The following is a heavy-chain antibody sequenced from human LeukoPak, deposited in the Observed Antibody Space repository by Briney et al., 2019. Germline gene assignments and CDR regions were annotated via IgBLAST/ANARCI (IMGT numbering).Heavy chain of an antibody. Sequence: GGSLTLSCEAAGFTFGDYWMTWVRQAAGKGLEWVANIKQDRSEKYYVESLKGRFTHSRDNAQNSPYLPMNRLSAEDTAVYYCARMIAGRQLHYYGMDVWGGRTTVIVSS. V-gene: IGHV3-7*01. CDR2: IKQDRSEK. CDR3: ARMIAGRQLHYYGMDV. CDR1: GFTFGDYW. D-gene: IGHD6-6*01. J-gene: IGHJ6*04.